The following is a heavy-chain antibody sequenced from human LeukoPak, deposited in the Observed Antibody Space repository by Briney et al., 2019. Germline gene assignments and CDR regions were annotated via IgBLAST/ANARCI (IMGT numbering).Heavy chain of an antibody. D-gene: IGHD3-3*01. CDR2: INHSGST. CDR1: GGSFIGYY. Sequence: SETLSLTCAVYGGSFIGYYWGWIRQPPGKGLEWIGEINHSGSTNYNPSLKSRVTISVDTSKNQYSLKLSSVTAADTAVYYCAREYFWSGYYPYWGQGTLVTVSS. V-gene: IGHV4-34*01. J-gene: IGHJ4*02. CDR3: AREYFWSGYYPY.